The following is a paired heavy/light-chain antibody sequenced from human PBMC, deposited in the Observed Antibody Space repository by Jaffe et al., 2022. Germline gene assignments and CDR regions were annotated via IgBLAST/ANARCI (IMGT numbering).Heavy chain of an antibody. D-gene: IGHD3-10*01. CDR2: IDTSGSVK. J-gene: IGHJ4*02. CDR3: ARDRGAGTEPVESGFDY. Sequence: EVQLEESGGGLVQPGGSLRLSCAASGFTFSDYEINWVRQAPGKGLEWVAYIDTSGSVKIYADSVRGRFTIARDNARNSLYLQMNSLRAEDTATYFCARDRGAGTEPVESGFDYWGQGTLVTVSS. CDR1: GFTFSDYE. V-gene: IGHV3-48*03.
Light chain of an antibody. CDR2: AAS. J-gene: IGKJ2*01. CDR3: QQSQSHPYT. CDR1: QTVRTY. V-gene: IGKV1-39*01. Sequence: DIQMTQSPSSLSASVGDRVTIACRASQTVRTYIEWYQQKPGKAPKSLIYAASKLQSGVPSRFSASGSETDFTLTISSLQPDDFATYYCQQSQSHPYTFGQGTKLEIK.